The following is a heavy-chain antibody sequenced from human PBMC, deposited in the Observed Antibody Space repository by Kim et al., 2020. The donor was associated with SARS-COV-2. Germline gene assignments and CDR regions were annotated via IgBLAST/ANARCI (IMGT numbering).Heavy chain of an antibody. CDR3: AREYYDFWSGYSGWFDP. J-gene: IGHJ5*02. V-gene: IGHV7-4-1*02. Sequence: ASVKVSCKASGYTFTSYAMNWVRQAPGQGLEWMGWINTNTGNPTYAQGFTGRFVFSLDTSVSTAYLQISSLKAEDTAVYYCAREYYDFWSGYSGWFDPWGQGTLVTVSS. D-gene: IGHD3-3*01. CDR2: INTNTGNP. CDR1: GYTFTSYA.